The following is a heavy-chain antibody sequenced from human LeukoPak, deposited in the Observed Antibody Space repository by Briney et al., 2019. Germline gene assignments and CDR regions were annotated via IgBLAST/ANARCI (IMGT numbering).Heavy chain of an antibody. Sequence: GGSLRLSCAASGFTFSSYSMNWVRQAPGKGLEWVSSITSSSTYIYYADSVKGRFTISRDNAKNSLYLQMNSLRAEDTAIYYCARDRSSGYSEAFDDWGQRTLVTASS. CDR1: GFTFSSYS. J-gene: IGHJ4*02. CDR2: ITSSSTYI. V-gene: IGHV3-21*01. D-gene: IGHD3-22*01. CDR3: ARDRSSGYSEAFDD.